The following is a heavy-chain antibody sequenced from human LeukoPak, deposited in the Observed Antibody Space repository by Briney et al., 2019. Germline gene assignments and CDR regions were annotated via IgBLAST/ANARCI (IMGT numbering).Heavy chain of an antibody. J-gene: IGHJ6*03. CDR2: ISSNGGST. Sequence: SGGSLRLSCAASGFTFSSYAMHWVRQAPGKGLEYVSAISSNGGSTYYANSVKGRFTISRDNSKNTLYLQMGSLRAEDMAVYYCARDGADIVAGDPYYYYYYMDVWGKGTTVTVSS. CDR3: ARDGADIVAGDPYYYYYYMDV. CDR1: GFTFSSYA. D-gene: IGHD5-12*01. V-gene: IGHV3-64*01.